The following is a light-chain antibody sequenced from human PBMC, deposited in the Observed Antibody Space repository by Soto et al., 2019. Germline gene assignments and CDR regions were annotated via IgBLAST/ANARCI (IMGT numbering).Light chain of an antibody. Sequence: EIVLTQSPGTLSLSPGERATLSCRASQSVSSSYLAWYQQKPGQAPRLLIYGASRRATGIPDRFSGSGSGTDFTLTISRLVPEDFEVYYCQQYGSSPLTFGRGTKVDIK. CDR2: GAS. CDR1: QSVSSSY. J-gene: IGKJ3*01. CDR3: QQYGSSPLT. V-gene: IGKV3-20*01.